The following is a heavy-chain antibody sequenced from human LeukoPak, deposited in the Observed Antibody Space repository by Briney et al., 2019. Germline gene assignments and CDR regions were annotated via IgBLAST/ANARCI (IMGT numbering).Heavy chain of an antibody. CDR3: AKDLWYSSSSFDY. Sequence: GGSLRLSCAASGFTFSNYGMHWVRQAPGKGLEWVTIIWYDGSNKYYADSVKGRFTISRDNSKNTLYLQMNSLRAEDTAVYYCAKDLWYSSSSFDYWGQGTLVTVSS. V-gene: IGHV3-30*02. J-gene: IGHJ4*02. CDR2: IWYDGSNK. CDR1: GFTFSNYG. D-gene: IGHD6-6*01.